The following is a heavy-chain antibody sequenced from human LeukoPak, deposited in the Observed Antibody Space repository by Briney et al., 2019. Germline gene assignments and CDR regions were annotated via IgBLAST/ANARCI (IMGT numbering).Heavy chain of an antibody. Sequence: PGGSLRLSCAASGFTFSSYAMHWVRQAPGKGLERVAVISYDGSNKYYADSVKGRFTISRDNSKNTLYLQMNSLRAEDTAVYYCARELRYFDRLGVFDYWGQGTLVTVSS. CDR2: ISYDGSNK. D-gene: IGHD3-9*01. J-gene: IGHJ4*02. CDR3: ARELRYFDRLGVFDY. CDR1: GFTFSSYA. V-gene: IGHV3-30*04.